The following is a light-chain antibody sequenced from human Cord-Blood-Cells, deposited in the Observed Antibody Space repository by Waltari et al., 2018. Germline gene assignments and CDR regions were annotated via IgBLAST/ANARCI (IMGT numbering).Light chain of an antibody. V-gene: IGLV2-23*01. Sequence: QSALTQPASVSGSPGQSITISCTGTSSDVGSYNLVSWYHQHPGKAPKLMIYEGSKRPPGVAKRFSGSKSGNTASLTSSGRQAEDEADYYCCSYAGSSTYWVFGGGTKLTVL. J-gene: IGLJ3*02. CDR2: EGS. CDR3: CSYAGSSTYWV. CDR1: SSDVGSYNL.